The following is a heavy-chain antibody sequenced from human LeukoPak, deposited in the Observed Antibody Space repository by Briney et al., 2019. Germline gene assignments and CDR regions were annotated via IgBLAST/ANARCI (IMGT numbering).Heavy chain of an antibody. CDR1: GFTLSNYA. J-gene: IGHJ3*01. D-gene: IGHD2-21*01. V-gene: IGHV3-30-3*01. Sequence: GGSLRLSCAASGFTLSNYAMNWVRQAPGKGLEWVAVISHDGSNKYYADSVKGRLTISRDNSKNTLYLQMNSLRTEDTAVYYCAREGLWVGLDSGKTRQAYWESWGQGTMVTVSS. CDR2: ISHDGSNK. CDR3: AREGLWVGLDSGKTRQAYWES.